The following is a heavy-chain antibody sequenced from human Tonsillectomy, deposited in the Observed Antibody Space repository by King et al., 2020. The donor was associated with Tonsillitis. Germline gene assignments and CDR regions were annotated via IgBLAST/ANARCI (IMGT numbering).Heavy chain of an antibody. J-gene: IGHJ4*02. Sequence: QVQLVQSGAEVKKPGASVKVSCKASGYTFTGYYMHWVRQAPGQGLEWMGWINPNSGGTNYAHKLQGRVTMTRDTSISTAYMELSSLRSDDTAVYYCANLDYWGQGTLVTVSS. V-gene: IGHV1-2*02. CDR2: INPNSGGT. CDR3: ANLDY. CDR1: GYTFTGYY.